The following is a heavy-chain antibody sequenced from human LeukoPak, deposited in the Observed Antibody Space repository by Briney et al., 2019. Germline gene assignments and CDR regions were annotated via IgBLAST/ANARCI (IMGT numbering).Heavy chain of an antibody. CDR2: ISGSGGST. CDR3: AKDWASAEYFQH. D-gene: IGHD3-16*01. J-gene: IGHJ1*01. CDR1: GFTFSSYA. Sequence: PGGSLRLSCAASGFTFSSYAMSWVRQAPGRGLEWVSAISGSGGSTYYADSVKGRFTISRDNSKNTLYLQMNSLRAEDTAVYYCAKDWASAEYFQHWGQGTLVTVSS. V-gene: IGHV3-23*01.